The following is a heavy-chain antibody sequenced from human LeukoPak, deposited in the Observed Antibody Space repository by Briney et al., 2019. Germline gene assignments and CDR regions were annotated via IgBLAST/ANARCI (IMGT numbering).Heavy chain of an antibody. CDR3: ARVLSDSSGLEVGSYDY. Sequence: ASVKVSCKASGYTFSNYGISWVRQAPGQGLEWVGWIRGDNGNTNYAQKLQGRVTMTRDMSTSTVYMELSSLRSEDTAVYYCARVLSDSSGLEVGSYDYWGQGTLVTVSS. J-gene: IGHJ4*02. V-gene: IGHV1-18*01. CDR2: IRGDNGNT. CDR1: GYTFSNYG. D-gene: IGHD3-22*01.